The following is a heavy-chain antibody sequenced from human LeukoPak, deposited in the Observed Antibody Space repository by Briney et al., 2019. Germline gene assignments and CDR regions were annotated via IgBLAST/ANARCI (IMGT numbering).Heavy chain of an antibody. Sequence: GGSLRLSCAASGFTFSSHGMHWVRQAPGKGLEWVAVISYDGSNKYYTDSVKGRFTISRDNSKNTLYLQMNSLRAEDTAVYYCAKRQRPTYYYDSSGYGMDVWGQGTTVTVSS. J-gene: IGHJ6*02. CDR3: AKRQRPTYYYDSSGYGMDV. CDR1: GFTFSSHG. D-gene: IGHD3-22*01. CDR2: ISYDGSNK. V-gene: IGHV3-30*18.